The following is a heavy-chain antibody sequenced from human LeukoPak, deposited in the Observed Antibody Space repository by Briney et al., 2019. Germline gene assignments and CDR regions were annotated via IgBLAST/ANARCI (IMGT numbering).Heavy chain of an antibody. J-gene: IGHJ4*02. CDR1: GGSFSSYP. Sequence: GASVKVSCKASGGSFSSYPISWVRQAPGQGLEWMGWINPNSGGTNYAQKFQGRVTMTRDTSISTAYMELSRLRSDDTAVYYCARDGPYSSSWISFDYWGQGTLVTVSS. CDR2: INPNSGGT. D-gene: IGHD6-13*01. V-gene: IGHV1-2*02. CDR3: ARDGPYSSSWISFDY.